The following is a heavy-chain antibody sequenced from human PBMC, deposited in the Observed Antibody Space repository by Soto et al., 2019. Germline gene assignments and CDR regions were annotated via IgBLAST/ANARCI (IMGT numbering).Heavy chain of an antibody. CDR2: ISGSGGST. Sequence: GGSLRLSCAASGFTFSSYAMSWVRQAPGKGLEWVSAISGSGGSTYYADSVKGRFTISRDNSKNTLYLQMNSLRAEDTAVYYCANWGQYGSGNWFDPWGQGTLVTVSS. J-gene: IGHJ5*02. CDR3: ANWGQYGSGNWFDP. V-gene: IGHV3-23*01. D-gene: IGHD3-10*01. CDR1: GFTFSSYA.